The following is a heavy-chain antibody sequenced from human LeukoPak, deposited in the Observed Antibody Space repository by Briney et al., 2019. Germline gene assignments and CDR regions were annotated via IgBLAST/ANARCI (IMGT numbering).Heavy chain of an antibody. J-gene: IGHJ6*02. CDR3: ARHPLMTTVTGDYYYGMDV. D-gene: IGHD4-17*01. CDR1: GYIFSNYW. Sequence: GESLKISCKGFGYIFSNYWIGWVRQMPGKGLEWIGIIYPGDSDTRYSPSFQGQVTISADRSINTAYLQWSSLEASDTAMYYCARHPLMTTVTGDYYYGMDVWGQGATVTVSS. CDR2: IYPGDSDT. V-gene: IGHV5-51*01.